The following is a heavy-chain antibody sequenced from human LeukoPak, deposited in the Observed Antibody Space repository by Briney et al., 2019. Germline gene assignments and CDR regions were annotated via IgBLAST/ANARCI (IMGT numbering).Heavy chain of an antibody. CDR3: AREGSMVRGVIRTLDY. CDR2: ISYDGSNK. CDR1: GFTFSNAW. D-gene: IGHD3-10*01. V-gene: IGHV3-30-3*01. Sequence: GGSLRLSCAASGFTFSNAWMSWVRQAPGKGLEWVAVISYDGSNKYYADSVKGRFTISRDNSKNTLYLQMNSLRAEDTAVYYCAREGSMVRGVIRTLDYWGQGTLVTVSS. J-gene: IGHJ4*02.